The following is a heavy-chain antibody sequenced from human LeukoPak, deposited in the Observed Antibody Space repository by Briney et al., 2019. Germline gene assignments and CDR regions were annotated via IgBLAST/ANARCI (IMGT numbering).Heavy chain of an antibody. Sequence: SETLSLTCTVSGGSISSSSYYWGWIRQPPGKGLEWIGSIYYSGSTYYNPSLKSRVTISVDTSKNRLSLKLSSVTAADTAVYYCARDRYYYDSSGPSWGQGTLVTVSS. CDR1: GGSISSSSYY. J-gene: IGHJ5*02. V-gene: IGHV4-39*07. CDR3: ARDRYYYDSSGPS. CDR2: IYYSGST. D-gene: IGHD3-22*01.